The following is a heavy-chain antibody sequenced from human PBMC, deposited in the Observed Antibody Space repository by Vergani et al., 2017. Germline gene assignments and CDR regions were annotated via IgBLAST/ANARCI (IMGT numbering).Heavy chain of an antibody. Sequence: QVTLKESGPVLVKPTETLTLTCTVSGFSLSNARMGVSWIRQPPGKALEWLAHIDWDDDKFYSTSLKTRLTISKDTSKNQVVITMTNMDPVDTATYYCARTSWASSAGEENWFDPWGQGTLVTVSS. J-gene: IGHJ5*02. CDR2: IDWDDDK. V-gene: IGHV2-70*16. CDR3: ARTSWASSAGEENWFDP. CDR1: GFSLSNARMG. D-gene: IGHD3-16*01.